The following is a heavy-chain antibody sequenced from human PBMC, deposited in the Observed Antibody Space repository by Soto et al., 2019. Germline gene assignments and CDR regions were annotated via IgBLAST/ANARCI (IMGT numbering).Heavy chain of an antibody. D-gene: IGHD4-17*01. CDR2: ISYDGSNK. Sequence: PGGSLRLSCAASGFTFSSYGMHWVRQAPGKGLEWVAVISYDGSNKYYADSVKGRFTISRDNSKNTLYLQMNSLRAEDTAVYYCAKVGYGDYVLWFNPWGQGTLVTVSS. J-gene: IGHJ5*02. V-gene: IGHV3-30*18. CDR1: GFTFSSYG. CDR3: AKVGYGDYVLWFNP.